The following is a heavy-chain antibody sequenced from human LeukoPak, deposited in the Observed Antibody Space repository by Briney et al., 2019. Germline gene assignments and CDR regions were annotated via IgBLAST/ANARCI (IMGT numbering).Heavy chain of an antibody. CDR1: GFTFSAHY. V-gene: IGHV3-72*01. Sequence: PGGSLRLSCAASGFTFSAHYMDWVRQAPGMGLEWVGLTRNEAYSYTTEYAASVQGRFTISRDDSKNSLYLQMNSLKTEDTAIYYCVRRYSSDWGRPLDYWGQGTLVTVSS. CDR2: TRNEAYSYTT. J-gene: IGHJ4*02. D-gene: IGHD3-16*01. CDR3: VRRYSSDWGRPLDY.